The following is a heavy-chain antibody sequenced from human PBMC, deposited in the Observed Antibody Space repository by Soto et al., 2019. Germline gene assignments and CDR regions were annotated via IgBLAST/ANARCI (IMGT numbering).Heavy chain of an antibody. Sequence: QVQLQESGPGLVKPSETLSLTCTVSGGSVTSGSYYWSWIRQPPGKGLEWIGYIYYSGSTNYNPSRHSRVTRSVDTSQNQLSLKLTSVTAADTAVYYCARDQGIAVAVFDYWGPGTLVTVSS. CDR3: ARDQGIAVAVFDY. CDR1: GGSVTSGSYY. V-gene: IGHV4-61*01. J-gene: IGHJ4*02. D-gene: IGHD6-19*01. CDR2: IYYSGST.